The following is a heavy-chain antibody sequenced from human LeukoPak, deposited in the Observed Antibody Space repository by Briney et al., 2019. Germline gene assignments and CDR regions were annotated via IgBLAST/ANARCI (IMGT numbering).Heavy chain of an antibody. V-gene: IGHV1-2*02. D-gene: IGHD2-8*01. Sequence: ASVKVSCKASGYTFTGYYMHLVRQAPGQGLEWMGWISPNSGGTNYAQKFQGRVTMTRDTSISTAYMELSRLRSDDTAVYYCARVGLSCTNGVCYDNWFDPWGQGTLVTVSS. CDR3: ARVGLSCTNGVCYDNWFDP. CDR2: ISPNSGGT. J-gene: IGHJ5*02. CDR1: GYTFTGYY.